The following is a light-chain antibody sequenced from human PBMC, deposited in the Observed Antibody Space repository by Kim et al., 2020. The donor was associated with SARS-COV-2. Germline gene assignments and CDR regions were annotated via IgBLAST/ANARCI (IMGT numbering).Light chain of an antibody. V-gene: IGLV3-1*01. CDR2: QDS. J-gene: IGLJ2*01. CDR1: KWGDKY. Sequence: SASHGQTARLTCSGDKWGDKYACCDQQKPGQSPVLVIYQDSKRPSGIPERFSGSNSGNTATLTISGTQAMDEADYYCQAWDSSTVVFGGGTQLTVL. CDR3: QAWDSSTVV.